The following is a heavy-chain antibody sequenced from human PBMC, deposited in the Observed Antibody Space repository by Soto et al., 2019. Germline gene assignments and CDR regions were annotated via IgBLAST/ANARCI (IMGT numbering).Heavy chain of an antibody. CDR3: ARDRSGYSSSPVGY. J-gene: IGHJ4*02. Sequence: QVQLVESGGGVVQPGRSLRLSCAASGFTFSSYAMHWVRQAPGKGLGWVAVISYDGSNKYYADSVKGRFTISRDNSKNTLYLQMNSLRAEDTAVYYCARDRSGYSSSPVGYWGQGTLVTVSS. D-gene: IGHD6-13*01. V-gene: IGHV3-30-3*01. CDR1: GFTFSSYA. CDR2: ISYDGSNK.